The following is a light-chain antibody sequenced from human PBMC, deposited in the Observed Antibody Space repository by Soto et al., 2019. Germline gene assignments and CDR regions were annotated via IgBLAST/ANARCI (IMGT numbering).Light chain of an antibody. CDR3: QQRYNWPPIT. CDR2: DTS. Sequence: EIVLTQSPATLSLSPGERATLSCRASQSVRSYLAWYQQKPGQAPRLLIYDTSNRATGIPPRFSGSGSETDFTLTISSLEPEDFAVYYCQQRYNWPPITFGQGTRLEMK. J-gene: IGKJ5*01. CDR1: QSVRSY. V-gene: IGKV3-11*01.